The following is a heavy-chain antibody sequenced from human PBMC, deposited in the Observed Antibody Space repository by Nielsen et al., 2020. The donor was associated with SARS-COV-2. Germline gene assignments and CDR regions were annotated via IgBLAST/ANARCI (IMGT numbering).Heavy chain of an antibody. V-gene: IGHV4-39*01. CDR3: AGLRYCGGGSCYYYYGMDV. CDR2: IYYSGST. J-gene: IGHJ6*02. Sequence: RQAPGKGLEWIGSIYYSGSTYYNPSLKSRVTISVDTSKNQFSLKLSSVTAADTAVYYCAGLRYCGGGSCYYYYGMDVWGQGTTVTVSS. D-gene: IGHD2-15*01.